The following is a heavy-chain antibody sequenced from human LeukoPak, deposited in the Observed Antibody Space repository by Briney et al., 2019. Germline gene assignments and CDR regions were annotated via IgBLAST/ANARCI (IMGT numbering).Heavy chain of an antibody. J-gene: IGHJ4*02. D-gene: IGHD1-1*01. V-gene: IGHV3-33*01. CDR2: IWFDGSNK. CDR1: GFIFSNDA. Sequence: GGSLRLSCAASGFIFSNDAMHWVRQAPGKGLEWVAFIWFDGSNKHYADSVKGRFTISRDNSEDTLYLQMNSLRAEDTAVYYCARDPSGSGFAFDSWGQGALVTVSS. CDR3: ARDPSGSGFAFDS.